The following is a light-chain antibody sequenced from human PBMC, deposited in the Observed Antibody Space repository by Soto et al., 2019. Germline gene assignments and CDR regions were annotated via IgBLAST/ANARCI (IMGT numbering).Light chain of an antibody. J-gene: IGKJ5*01. CDR2: GAS. V-gene: IGKV3-15*01. Sequence: IVMTQSPATLSVSPGERATLSCRASRSVSSNLAWYQQKPGQAPRLLIYGASTRATGIPARFSGSGSGTEFTLTISSLQSEDFAVYYCQQYTNWPPNTFGQGTRLEIK. CDR1: RSVSSN. CDR3: QQYTNWPPNT.